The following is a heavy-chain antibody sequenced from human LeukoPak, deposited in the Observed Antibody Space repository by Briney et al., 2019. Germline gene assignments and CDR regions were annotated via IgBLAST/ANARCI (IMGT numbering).Heavy chain of an antibody. V-gene: IGHV4-59*01. CDR1: GGSFSSYY. Sequence: SETLSLTCTVSGGSFSSYYWCWIRQPPGKGLEWIGYIYYSGSTNYTASLTSRVTISVDTFKRQFSLKLSSVTAADTAVYYCARGGLPSTMVRGIKYNWCDPWGQGTLVTVSS. J-gene: IGHJ5*02. CDR3: ARGGLPSTMVRGIKYNWCDP. D-gene: IGHD3-10*01. CDR2: IYYSGST.